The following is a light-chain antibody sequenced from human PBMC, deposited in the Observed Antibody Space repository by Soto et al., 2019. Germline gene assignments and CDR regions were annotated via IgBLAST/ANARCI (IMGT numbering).Light chain of an antibody. V-gene: IGLV2-18*01. CDR2: EVT. J-gene: IGLJ1*01. CDR3: PFV. CDR1: SGDIGSYNR. Sequence: QSALTQPPSVSGSPGQSVTISCTGTSGDIGSYNRVSWFQQPPGTAPQLMIYEVTNRPSGVPDRFSGSKSGNTASLTISGLQTEDETSNSTPFVFGTGTKVT.